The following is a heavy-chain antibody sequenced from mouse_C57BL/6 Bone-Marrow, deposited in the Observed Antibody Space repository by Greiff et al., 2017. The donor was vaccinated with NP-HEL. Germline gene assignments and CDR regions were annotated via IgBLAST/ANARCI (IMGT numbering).Heavy chain of an antibody. Sequence: VQLQQSGAELVKPGASVKISCKASGYAFSSYWMNWVKQRPGQGLEWIGEIYPGDGDTNYNGKFKGKATLTADKSSSTAYMQLSSLTSEDSAVYFCAREGNEVAWFAYWGQGTLVTVSA. J-gene: IGHJ3*01. D-gene: IGHD2-1*01. CDR3: AREGNEVAWFAY. CDR1: GYAFSSYW. V-gene: IGHV1-80*01. CDR2: IYPGDGDT.